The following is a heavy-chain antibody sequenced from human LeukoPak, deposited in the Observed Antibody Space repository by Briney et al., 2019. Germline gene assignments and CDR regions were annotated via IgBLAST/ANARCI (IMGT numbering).Heavy chain of an antibody. CDR2: IYYSGST. J-gene: IGHJ1*01. CDR3: ARGLTVTFSEH. D-gene: IGHD4-17*01. V-gene: IGHV4-59*01. CDR1: GDSISSDY. Sequence: PSETLSLTCTVSGDSISSDYWSWIRQPPGKGLEWIGIIYYSGSTNTNPSLKSRVTISVDTSKSQISLRLTSVTAADTALYYCARGLTVTFSEHWGQGTLVTVSA.